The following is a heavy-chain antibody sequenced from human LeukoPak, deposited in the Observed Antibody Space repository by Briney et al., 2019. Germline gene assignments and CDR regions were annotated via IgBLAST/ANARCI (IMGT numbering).Heavy chain of an antibody. D-gene: IGHD3-3*01. Sequence: PGGSLRLSCAASGFTFSSYAMGWVRQAPGKGLEWVSAISGSGGSTYYADSVKGRFTISSDNSKNTLYLQMNSLRAEDTAVYYCAKDTHYDFWSGYPDYWGQGTLVTVSP. CDR3: AKDTHYDFWSGYPDY. V-gene: IGHV3-23*01. J-gene: IGHJ4*02. CDR1: GFTFSSYA. CDR2: ISGSGGST.